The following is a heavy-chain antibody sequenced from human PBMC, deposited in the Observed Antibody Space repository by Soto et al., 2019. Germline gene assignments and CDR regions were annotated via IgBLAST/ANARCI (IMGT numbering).Heavy chain of an antibody. CDR1: GYTFTALY. Sequence: GASVKVSCKASGYTFTALYMHWLRQAPGQGLEWMGWFNPKTGGTYYAQKFQGRVTMTSDTSISTAYMELTSLTSDDTALYYCARDGTVTTSGFNWFDPWGQGTLVTVSS. CDR2: FNPKTGGT. D-gene: IGHD4-4*01. V-gene: IGHV1-2*02. CDR3: ARDGTVTTSGFNWFDP. J-gene: IGHJ5*02.